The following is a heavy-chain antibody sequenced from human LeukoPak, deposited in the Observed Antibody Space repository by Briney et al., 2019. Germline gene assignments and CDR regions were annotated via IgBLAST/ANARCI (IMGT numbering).Heavy chain of an antibody. CDR3: ARDGEQWLVDLFDY. V-gene: IGHV3-48*01. Sequence: QPGGSLRLSCAASGFTFSNYAMNWVRQAPGKGLEWVSYVSRDGATRSYADSATGRFTISRDNDKNSVYLQMNSLRAEDTAVYYCARDGEQWLVDLFDYWGQGTLVTVSS. J-gene: IGHJ4*02. D-gene: IGHD6-19*01. CDR2: VSRDGATR. CDR1: GFTFSNYA.